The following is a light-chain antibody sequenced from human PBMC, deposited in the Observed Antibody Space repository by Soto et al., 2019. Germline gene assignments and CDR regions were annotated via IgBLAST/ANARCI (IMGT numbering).Light chain of an antibody. V-gene: IGLV2-14*01. Sequence: QSALTQPASVSGSPGQSITISCTGTSSDVGGYNYVSWYQQHPGKAPKLMIYDVNNRPSGVSNRFSGSKSGNTASLTISGLQAEDEADYYCSSYTSSSVFGTGTKVTVL. CDR2: DVN. CDR3: SSYTSSSV. J-gene: IGLJ1*01. CDR1: SSDVGGYNY.